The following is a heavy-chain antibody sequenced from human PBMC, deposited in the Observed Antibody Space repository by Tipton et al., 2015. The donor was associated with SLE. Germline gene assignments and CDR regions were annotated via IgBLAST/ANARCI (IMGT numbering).Heavy chain of an antibody. CDR1: GYSISSGYY. Sequence: TLSLTCTVSGYSISSGYYWGWIRQPPGKGLEWIGSIYHSGSTYYNPSLKSRVTISVDTSKNQFSLKLSSVTAADTAVYYCARGDTVTKYYFDYWGQGTLVTVSS. D-gene: IGHD4-17*01. CDR2: IYHSGST. V-gene: IGHV4-38-2*02. J-gene: IGHJ4*02. CDR3: ARGDTVTKYYFDY.